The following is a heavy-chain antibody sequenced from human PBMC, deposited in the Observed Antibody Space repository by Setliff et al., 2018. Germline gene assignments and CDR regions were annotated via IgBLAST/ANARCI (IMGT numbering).Heavy chain of an antibody. V-gene: IGHV1-69*06. CDR2: IIPIFGTA. D-gene: IGHD2-2*01. J-gene: IGHJ5*02. CDR3: AREKGPAAHWNWFDP. CDR1: GGTFSSYA. Sequence: SVKVSCKASGGTFSSYAISWVRQAPGQGLEWMGRIIPIFGTANYAQKFQGRVTITADKSTSTARMELSSLRSEDTAVYYCAREKGPAAHWNWFDPWGQGTLVTVSS.